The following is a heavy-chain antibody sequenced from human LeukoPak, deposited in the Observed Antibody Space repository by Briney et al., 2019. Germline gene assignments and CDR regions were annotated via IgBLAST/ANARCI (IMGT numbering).Heavy chain of an antibody. CDR2: ISSSSSYI. V-gene: IGHV3-21*01. Sequence: GGSLRLSCAASGLTFSSYSMNWVRQAPGKGLEWVSSISSSSSYIYYADSVKGRFTISRDNAKNSLYLQMNSLRAEDTAVYYCASGYSGYDSGDYWGQGTLVTVSS. CDR3: ASGYSGYDSGDY. J-gene: IGHJ4*02. CDR1: GLTFSSYS. D-gene: IGHD5-12*01.